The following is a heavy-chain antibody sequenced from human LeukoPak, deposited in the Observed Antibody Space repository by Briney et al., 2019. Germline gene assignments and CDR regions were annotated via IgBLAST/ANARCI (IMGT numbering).Heavy chain of an antibody. V-gene: IGHV4-30-2*01. CDR2: IYHSGST. D-gene: IGHD3-16*01. CDR3: ARGAIWGVLGV. J-gene: IGHJ6*04. CDR1: GGSISSGGYY. Sequence: PSETLSLTCTVSGGSISSGGYYWSWIRQPPGKGLEWIGYIYHSGSTYYNPSLKSRVTISVDRSKNQFSLKLSSVTAADTAVYYCARGAIWGVLGVWGKGTTVTVSS.